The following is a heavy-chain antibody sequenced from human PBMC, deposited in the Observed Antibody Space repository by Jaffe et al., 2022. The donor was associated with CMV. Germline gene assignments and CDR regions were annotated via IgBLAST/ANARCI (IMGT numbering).Heavy chain of an antibody. V-gene: IGHV3-48*02. CDR1: GFTFSSYS. CDR3: ARDDSGGAAADYYYYYYGMDV. CDR2: ISSSSSTI. D-gene: IGHD6-13*01. Sequence: EVQLVESGGGLVQPGGSLRLSCAASGFTFSSYSMNWVRQAPGKGLEWVSYISSSSSTIYYADSVKGRFTISRDNAKNSLYLQMNSLRDEDTAVYYCARDDSGGAAADYYYYYYGMDVWGQGTTVTVSS. J-gene: IGHJ6*02.